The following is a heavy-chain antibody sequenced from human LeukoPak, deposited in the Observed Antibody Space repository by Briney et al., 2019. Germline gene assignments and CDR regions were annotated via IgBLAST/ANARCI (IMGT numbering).Heavy chain of an antibody. CDR3: ARDHCTSSGCYEDYYYGLDV. CDR1: GYTFTGYY. V-gene: IGHV1-2*02. J-gene: IGHJ6*02. D-gene: IGHD2-2*01. CDR2: INPNSGDT. Sequence: ASVKVSCKASGYTFTGYYMQWVRQAPGQGPEWMGWINPNSGDTNYVQKFQGRVTMTRDTSINTAYMELSRLRSDDTAVYYCARDHCTSSGCYEDYYYGLDVWGQGTTVTVSS.